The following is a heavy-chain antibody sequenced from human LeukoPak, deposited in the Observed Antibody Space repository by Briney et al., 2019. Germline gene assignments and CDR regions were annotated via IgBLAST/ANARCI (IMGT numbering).Heavy chain of an antibody. Sequence: GGSLRLSCAASGFTFSRYSMNWVRQAPGRGLEWVSSITAIDGRTYYADSVRGRFTISRDNSKNTVYLQLNSLRAEDTAVYYCAREGASSSFGYWGQGTLVTVSS. J-gene: IGHJ4*02. CDR1: GFTFSRYS. CDR2: ITAIDGRT. V-gene: IGHV3-23*01. CDR3: AREGASSSFGY. D-gene: IGHD6-13*01.